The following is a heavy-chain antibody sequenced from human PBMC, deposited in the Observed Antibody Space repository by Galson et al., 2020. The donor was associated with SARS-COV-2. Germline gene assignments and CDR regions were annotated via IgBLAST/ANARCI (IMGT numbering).Heavy chain of an antibody. V-gene: IGHV3-7*01. CDR2: MDQSGGER. D-gene: IGHD6-6*01. J-gene: IGHJ4*02. Sequence: GGSLRLSCVAPGFSFRSYWMSWVRQAPGRGLEWVANMDQSGGERYYVDSVKGRFTISRDNAKNSLFLQMNSLRAEDTAVYYCAREARATFDYWGQGTLVTVSS. CDR1: GFSFRSYW. CDR3: AREARATFDY.